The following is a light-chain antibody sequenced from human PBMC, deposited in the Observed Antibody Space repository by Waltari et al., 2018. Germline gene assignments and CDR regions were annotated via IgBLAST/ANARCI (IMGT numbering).Light chain of an antibody. V-gene: IGKV3-20*01. CDR3: QQYTGSPYT. J-gene: IGKJ2*01. CDR2: GAS. Sequence: EIVLTQSPGTLSLSPGERATLSCRASQSVSSSYLAWYQQKPGQAPRFLIYGASSRATGITDRFSGSGSGTDFTLTISRLEPEDFAVYYCQQYTGSPYTFGQGTKLEIK. CDR1: QSVSSSY.